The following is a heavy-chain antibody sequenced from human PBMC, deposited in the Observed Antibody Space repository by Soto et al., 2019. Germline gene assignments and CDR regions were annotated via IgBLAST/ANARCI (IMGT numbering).Heavy chain of an antibody. CDR3: XXXXXXXXX. CDR2: ISAYNGNT. V-gene: IGHV1-18*01. CDR1: GYTFTNFG. J-gene: IGHJ4*02. Sequence: QVQLVQSGAEVKKPGASVKVSCKTSGYTFTNFGISWVRQAPGQGLEWMGWISAYNGNTNYAQKFQGRVTMTTDTSTSXAYMXVXXXXXXXXXXXXXXXXXXXXXXXXQGTLVTVSS.